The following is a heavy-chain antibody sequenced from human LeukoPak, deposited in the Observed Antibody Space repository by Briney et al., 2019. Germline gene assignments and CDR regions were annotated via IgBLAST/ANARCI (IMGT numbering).Heavy chain of an antibody. Sequence: GGSLRLSCAASGYTFSSYGMHWVRQAPGKGLEWVAFIRYDGSNKYYADSVKGRFTISRDNSKNTLYLQMNSLRAEDTAVYYCANHDCFSNPHYCSGGSCYPDYFDYWGQGTLVTVSS. V-gene: IGHV3-30*02. CDR2: IRYDGSNK. J-gene: IGHJ4*02. CDR1: GYTFSSYG. CDR3: ANHDCFSNPHYCSGGSCYPDYFDY. D-gene: IGHD2-15*01.